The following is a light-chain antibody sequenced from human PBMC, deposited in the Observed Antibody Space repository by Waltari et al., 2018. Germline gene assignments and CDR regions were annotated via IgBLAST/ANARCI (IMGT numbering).Light chain of an antibody. Sequence: EIVFTQSPATLSLSPVERATLSCRASQSVSSYLAWYQQKPGQAPRLLIYDASNRATGIPARFSGSGSGTDFTLTISSLEPEDFAVYYCQQRSNWPPTFGGGTKVEIK. J-gene: IGKJ4*01. CDR3: QQRSNWPPT. CDR2: DAS. CDR1: QSVSSY. V-gene: IGKV3-11*01.